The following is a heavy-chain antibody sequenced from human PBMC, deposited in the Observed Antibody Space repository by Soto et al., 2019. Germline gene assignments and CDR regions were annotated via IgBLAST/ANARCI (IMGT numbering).Heavy chain of an antibody. Sequence: SETLSLTCAVSGGSISSGDYSWSWIRQPPGKGLEWIGYIYHSGSTYYNPSLKSRVTISVDRSKNQFSLKLTSVTAADTAIYYCATRFYSSGVLFDYWGPGTQVTVAS. CDR1: GGSISSGDYS. CDR3: ATRFYSSGVLFDY. CDR2: IYHSGST. J-gene: IGHJ4*02. V-gene: IGHV4-30-2*01. D-gene: IGHD3-10*01.